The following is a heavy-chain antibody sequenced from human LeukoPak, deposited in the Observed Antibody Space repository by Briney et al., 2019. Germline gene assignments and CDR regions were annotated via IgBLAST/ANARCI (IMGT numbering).Heavy chain of an antibody. CDR2: IIPIFGTA. J-gene: IGHJ5*02. Sequence: GGSLRLSCAASGFTFSSYAISWVRQAPGQGLEWMGGIIPIFGTANYAQKFQGRVTITADESTSTAYIELSSLRSEDTAVYYCARDRLKGRSWPEGTWGQGTLVTVSS. V-gene: IGHV1-69*01. D-gene: IGHD6-13*01. CDR3: ARDRLKGRSWPEGT. CDR1: GFTFSSYA.